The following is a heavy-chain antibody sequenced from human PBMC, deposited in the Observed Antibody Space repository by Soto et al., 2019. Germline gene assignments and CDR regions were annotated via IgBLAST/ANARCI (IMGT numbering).Heavy chain of an antibody. CDR2: IYWDDDK. Sequence: GSGPTLVNPTQTLTLTCTFSGFSLSTSGVGVGWIRQPPGKALEWLALIYWDDDKRYSPSLRSRLTITKDTSKNQVVLTMTNMDPVDTATYYCAHSGCSGGSCTRQTAFVAVDNWFDPWGQGTLVTVSS. V-gene: IGHV2-5*02. CDR3: AHSGCSGGSCTRQTAFVAVDNWFDP. CDR1: GFSLSTSGVG. J-gene: IGHJ5*02. D-gene: IGHD2-15*01.